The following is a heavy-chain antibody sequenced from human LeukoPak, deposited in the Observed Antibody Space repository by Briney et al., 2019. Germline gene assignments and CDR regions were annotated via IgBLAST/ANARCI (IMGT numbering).Heavy chain of an antibody. Sequence: SETLSLTCAVYGGSFSGYYWGWIRQSPGKGLERIGSIYSSGSTYYNPSLQSRVTMSVDTTKNQFSLKVSSVTAADTAVYYCARYSSSYFDSWGQGTLVTVSS. CDR2: IYSSGST. J-gene: IGHJ4*02. V-gene: IGHV4-39*01. CDR1: GGSFSGYY. CDR3: ARYSSSYFDS. D-gene: IGHD6-6*01.